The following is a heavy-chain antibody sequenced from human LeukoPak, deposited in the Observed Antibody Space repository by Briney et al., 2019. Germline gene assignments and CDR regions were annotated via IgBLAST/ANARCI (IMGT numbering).Heavy chain of an antibody. J-gene: IGHJ4*02. CDR3: ATKLVVVAATDY. CDR2: ISSSSSYI. D-gene: IGHD2-15*01. CDR1: GFTFSSYS. Sequence: GGSLRLSCAASGFTFSSYSMNWVRQAPGKGLEWVSSISSSSSYIYYADSVKGRFTISRDNAKNSLYLQMNSLRAEDTAVYYCATKLVVVAATDYWGQGTLVTVSS. V-gene: IGHV3-21*01.